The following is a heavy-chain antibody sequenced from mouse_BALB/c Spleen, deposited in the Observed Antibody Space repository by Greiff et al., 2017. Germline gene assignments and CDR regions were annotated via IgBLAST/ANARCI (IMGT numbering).Heavy chain of an antibody. Sequence: QVQLKESGPELVKPGASVKMSCKASGYTFTSYYIHWVKQRPGQGLEWIGWIYPGDGSTKYNEKFKGKTTLTADKSSSTAYMLLSSLTSEDSAIYFCARGGNSGAMDYWGQGTSVTVSS. CDR2: IYPGDGST. V-gene: IGHV1S56*01. J-gene: IGHJ4*01. D-gene: IGHD2-1*01. CDR1: GYTFTSYY. CDR3: ARGGNSGAMDY.